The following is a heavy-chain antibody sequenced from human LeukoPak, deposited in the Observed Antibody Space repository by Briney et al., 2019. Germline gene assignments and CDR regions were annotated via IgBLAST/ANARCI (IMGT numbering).Heavy chain of an antibody. D-gene: IGHD3-22*01. CDR3: ARPYYYDGYFDY. Sequence: ASVRVSCKASGYPFKTYGISWVRQAPGQGLEWMGWISAYNGNTNYAQNLQGRVTMTTDTSTSTAYMELRSLRSDDTAVYYCARPYYYDGYFDYWGQGTLVTVSS. CDR1: GYPFKTYG. J-gene: IGHJ4*02. V-gene: IGHV1-18*01. CDR2: ISAYNGNT.